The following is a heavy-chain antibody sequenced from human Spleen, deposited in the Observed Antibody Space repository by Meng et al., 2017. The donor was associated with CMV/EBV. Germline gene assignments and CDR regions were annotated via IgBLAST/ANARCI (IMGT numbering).Heavy chain of an antibody. D-gene: IGHD3-3*01. CDR2: ISYDGSNK. V-gene: IGHV3-30*04. Sequence: GESLQIYCAASGFTFSSYAMHWVRQAPGKGLEWVAVISYDGSNKYYADSVKGRFTISRDNSKNTLYLQMNSLRAEDTAVYYCARGKGRRFLGWLLFSHWGQGTLVTVSS. CDR3: ARGKGRRFLGWLLFSH. J-gene: IGHJ4*02. CDR1: GFTFSSYA.